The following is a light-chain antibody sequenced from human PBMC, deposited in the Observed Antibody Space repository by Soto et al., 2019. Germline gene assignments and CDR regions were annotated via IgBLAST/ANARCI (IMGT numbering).Light chain of an antibody. V-gene: IGKV3-20*01. CDR1: QSVSSY. CDR2: GAS. J-gene: IGKJ5*01. CDR3: QQYGSSRDT. Sequence: EIVLTQSPATLSLSPGERATLSCRASQSVSSYLAWYQQKPGQAPRLLIYGASSRATGIPDRFSGSGSGTDFTLTISRLEPEDFAVYYCQQYGSSRDTFGQGTRLEIK.